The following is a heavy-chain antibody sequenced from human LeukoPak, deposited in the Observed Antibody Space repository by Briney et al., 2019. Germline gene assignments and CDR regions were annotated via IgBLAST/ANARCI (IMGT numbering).Heavy chain of an antibody. D-gene: IGHD3-22*01. Sequence: GGSLRLSCAASGFTFSSYAMSWVRRAPGKGLEWVSAISGSGGSTYYADSVKGRFTISRDNSKNTLYLQMNSLRAEDTAVYYCAKDLPVDYYDSSGYYSSFDYWGQGTLVTVSS. J-gene: IGHJ4*02. V-gene: IGHV3-23*01. CDR1: GFTFSSYA. CDR3: AKDLPVDYYDSSGYYSSFDY. CDR2: ISGSGGST.